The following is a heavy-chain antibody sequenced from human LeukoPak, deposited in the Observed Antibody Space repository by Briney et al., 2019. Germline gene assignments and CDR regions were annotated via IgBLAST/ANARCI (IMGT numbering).Heavy chain of an antibody. CDR2: IYYSGST. V-gene: IGHV4-39*01. CDR3: ARQDSSDWYFDY. D-gene: IGHD3-22*01. Sequence: SETLSLTCTVSGGSISSSGYYWGRIRQPPGKGLEWIGSIYYSGSTYYNPSLKSRVTISVDTSKNQFSLKLSSVTAADTAVYYCARQDSSDWYFDYWGQGTLVTVSS. J-gene: IGHJ4*02. CDR1: GGSISSSGYY.